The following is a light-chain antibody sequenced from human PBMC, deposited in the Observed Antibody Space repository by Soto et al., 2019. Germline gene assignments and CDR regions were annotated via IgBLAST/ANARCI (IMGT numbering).Light chain of an antibody. V-gene: IGKV1-39*01. Sequence: DIQMTQSPSSLSASVGDRVTITCRASQSISKDLYWYQQKPGKAPKLLIYAASNLQGGVPSRFSGSGSGTDFTLTISSLQHEDFATYYCQQSFSTPPYTFGQGTRLEIK. CDR3: QQSFSTPPYT. CDR2: AAS. CDR1: QSISKD. J-gene: IGKJ2*01.